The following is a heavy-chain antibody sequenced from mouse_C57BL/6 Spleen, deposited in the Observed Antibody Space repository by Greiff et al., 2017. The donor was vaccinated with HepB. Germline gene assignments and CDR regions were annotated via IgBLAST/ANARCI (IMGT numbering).Heavy chain of an antibody. CDR2: ISNSGGST. V-gene: IGHV5-12*01. CDR3: AGVLLRDAWYFDV. J-gene: IGHJ1*03. CDR1: GFTFSDYY. D-gene: IGHD1-1*01. Sequence: EVQLVEPGGGLVQPGGSLKLSCAASGFTFSDYYMYWVRQTPGKRLEWVEYISNSGGSTYYPDTLKGRYTISRDNAKNTLYMHMSRLKSEDTAMYDGAGVLLRDAWYFDVWGTGTTVTVSS.